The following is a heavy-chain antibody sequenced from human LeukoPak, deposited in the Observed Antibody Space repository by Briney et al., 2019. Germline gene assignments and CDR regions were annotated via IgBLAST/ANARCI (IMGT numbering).Heavy chain of an antibody. CDR1: GGSISSGDYY. V-gene: IGHV4-30-4*01. D-gene: IGHD3-3*01. CDR2: IYYSGST. J-gene: IGHJ5*02. CDR3: ARESRDFWSGISWFDP. Sequence: SETLSLTCTVSGGSISSGDYYWSWIRQPPGKGLEWIGYIYYSGSTYYNPSLKSRVTISVDTSKNQFSLKLSSVTAADTAVYYCARESRDFWSGISWFDPWGQGTLVTVSS.